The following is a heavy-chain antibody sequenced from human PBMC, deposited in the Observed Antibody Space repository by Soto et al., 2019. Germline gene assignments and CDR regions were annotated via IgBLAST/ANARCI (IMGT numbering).Heavy chain of an antibody. CDR3: ARAPYIVVVPAVVAATPPYYYGMDG. CDR2: INPNSGGT. V-gene: IGHV1-2*02. Sequence: QVQLVQSGAEVKKPGASVQVSCKASGYTFTGYYMHWVRQAPGQGLEWMGWINPNSGGTNYAQKFQGRATRTMDTSISTAYMELSRLRSDDTAVYYCARAPYIVVVPAVVAATPPYYYGMDGWGQGTTVTVSS. J-gene: IGHJ6*02. CDR1: GYTFTGYY. D-gene: IGHD2-2*01.